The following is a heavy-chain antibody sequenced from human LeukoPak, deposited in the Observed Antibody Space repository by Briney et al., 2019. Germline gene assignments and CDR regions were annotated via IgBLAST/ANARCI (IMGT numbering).Heavy chain of an antibody. Sequence: GGSLRLSCAVSGFTFRTYGMTWVRQAPGKGLEWVSGITGSSTWTYYADSVKGRFTISRDNSKNTLHLQMDSLRAEDTAIYYCARELVSLGTGYFDLWGRGTLVTVSS. CDR3: ARELVSLGTGYFDL. CDR1: GFTFRTYG. V-gene: IGHV3-23*01. D-gene: IGHD7-27*01. CDR2: ITGSSTWT. J-gene: IGHJ2*01.